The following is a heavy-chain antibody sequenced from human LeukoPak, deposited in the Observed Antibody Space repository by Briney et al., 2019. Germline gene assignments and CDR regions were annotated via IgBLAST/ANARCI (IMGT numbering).Heavy chain of an antibody. D-gene: IGHD1-20*01. CDR2: IYYSGST. CDR1: GGSFSGYY. CDR3: ARVAFVTERSPTYMDV. Sequence: ASETLSLTCAVYGGSFSGYYWSWIRQPPGKGLEWIGYIYYSGSTYYNPSLKSRVTISVDTSKNHFSLKLNSVTAADTAVYYCARVAFVTERSPTYMDVWGKGTTVTVSS. V-gene: IGHV4-30-4*08. J-gene: IGHJ6*03.